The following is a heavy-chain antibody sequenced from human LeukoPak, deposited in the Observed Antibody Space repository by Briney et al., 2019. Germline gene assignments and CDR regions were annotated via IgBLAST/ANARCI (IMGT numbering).Heavy chain of an antibody. J-gene: IGHJ4*02. V-gene: IGHV3-23*01. D-gene: IGHD3-16*01. CDR2: ISGSGGST. Sequence: PGGSLRLSCAASGFTFNSYAMSWVRQAPRKGVEWVSAISGSGGSTYYADSVKGRFTISRDNSKNTLYLQMNSLRAEDTAVYYCAKWGSYLSYFDYWGQGTLVTVSS. CDR1: GFTFNSYA. CDR3: AKWGSYLSYFDY.